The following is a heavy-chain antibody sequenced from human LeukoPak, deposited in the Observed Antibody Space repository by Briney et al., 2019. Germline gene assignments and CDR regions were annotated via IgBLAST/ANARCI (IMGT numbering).Heavy chain of an antibody. D-gene: IGHD4-23*01. CDR3: VRGNDYGGPHY. J-gene: IGHJ4*02. CDR2: ISGSGGST. CDR1: GFTFSSYA. V-gene: IGHV3-23*01. Sequence: GGSLRLSCAASGFTFSSYAMSWVRQAPGKGLEWVSAISGSGGSTYYADSVKGRFTISRDNSKNTLYLQMNSLRAEDAAVYYCVRGNDYGGPHYWGQGTLVTVSS.